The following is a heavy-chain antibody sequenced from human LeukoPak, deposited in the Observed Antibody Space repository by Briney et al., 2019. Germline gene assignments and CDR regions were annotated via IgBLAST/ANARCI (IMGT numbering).Heavy chain of an antibody. Sequence: GGSLRLSCAASGFTFSSYEMNWVRQAPGKGLEWVSSISSSGSTIYYADSVKGRFTISRDNAKNSLYLQMNSLRAEDTAVYFCAKVPRLGSGYWGQGTLVTVSS. CDR3: AKVPRLGSGY. CDR1: GFTFSSYE. V-gene: IGHV3-48*03. J-gene: IGHJ4*02. CDR2: ISSSGSTI. D-gene: IGHD7-27*01.